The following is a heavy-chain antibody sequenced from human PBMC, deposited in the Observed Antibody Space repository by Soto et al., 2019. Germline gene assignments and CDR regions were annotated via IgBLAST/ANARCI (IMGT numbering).Heavy chain of an antibody. CDR1: GFSLSNAAMG. Sequence: QVTLTESGPVLVKPTETLTLTCTVSGFSLSNAAMGVGWIRQPPGKALEWLAHIFANDEKSSTTSLKSRLTIFTDMSQSPAVLIMTTMDPGDTATYYCARLAYCGGGTCFGAFDIWGQGTTVTVSS. CDR2: IFANDEK. V-gene: IGHV2-26*01. CDR3: ARLAYCGGGTCFGAFDI. J-gene: IGHJ3*02. D-gene: IGHD2-21*01.